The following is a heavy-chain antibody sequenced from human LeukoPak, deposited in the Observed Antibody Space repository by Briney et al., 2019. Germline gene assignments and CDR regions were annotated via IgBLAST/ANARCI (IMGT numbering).Heavy chain of an antibody. Sequence: GGSLRLSCAASGFTFNNYGMHWVRQAPGKGLEWVAVIWNGGSYDYYADSVKGRFTISRDDSKNTLYLQMHSLRAEDTAVYYCARQPSETPAEIYYYYYYMDVWGKGTTVTVSS. V-gene: IGHV3-33*08. J-gene: IGHJ6*03. CDR2: IWNGGSYD. CDR1: GFTFNNYG. CDR3: ARQPSETPAEIYYYYYYMDV.